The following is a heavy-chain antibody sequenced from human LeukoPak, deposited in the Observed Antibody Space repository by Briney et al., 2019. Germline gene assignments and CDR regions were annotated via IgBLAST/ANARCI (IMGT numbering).Heavy chain of an antibody. J-gene: IGHJ4*02. CDR2: ISNDGTNK. CDR1: GFTFSSYG. CDR3: ARGRFNYDSTGYSSFYH. Sequence: GGSLRLSCAASGFTFSSYGMHWVRQAPGKGLEWVAVISNDGTNKYYADSVKGRFTISRDNSKNSQYLEMNSLRAEDTAVYYCARGRFNYDSTGYSSFYHWGQGTLVTVSS. D-gene: IGHD3-22*01. V-gene: IGHV3-30*03.